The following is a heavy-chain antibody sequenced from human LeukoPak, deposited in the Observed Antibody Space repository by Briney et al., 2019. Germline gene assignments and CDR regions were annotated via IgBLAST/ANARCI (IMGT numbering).Heavy chain of an antibody. V-gene: IGHV4-4*07. CDR1: GGSISTYY. J-gene: IGHJ4*02. CDR3: ARSGYYSGYSY. Sequence: SETLSLTCTVSGGSISTYYWTWLRQPAGKGLEWIGRIYISGSTNYNPSLKSRVTMSVDTSKNQFSLKLSSVTAADTAVYYCARSGYYSGYSYWGQGTLVTVSS. CDR2: IYISGST. D-gene: IGHD5-12*01.